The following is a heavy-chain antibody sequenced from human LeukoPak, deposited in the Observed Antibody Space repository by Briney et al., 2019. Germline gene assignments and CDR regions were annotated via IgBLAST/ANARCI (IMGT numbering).Heavy chain of an antibody. CDR2: ISSSSSYI. CDR3: AADIVVVPAAPSNDY. Sequence: GGSLRLSCAASGFTFSGYSMIWVRQAPGKGLEWVSSISSSSSYIYYADSVKGRFTISRDNAKNSLYLQMNSLRAEDTAVYYCAADIVVVPAAPSNDYWGQGTLVTVSS. D-gene: IGHD2-2*01. V-gene: IGHV3-21*01. J-gene: IGHJ4*02. CDR1: GFTFSGYS.